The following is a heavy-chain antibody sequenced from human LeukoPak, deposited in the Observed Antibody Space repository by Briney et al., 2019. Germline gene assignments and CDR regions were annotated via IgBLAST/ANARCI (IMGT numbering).Heavy chain of an antibody. Sequence: SETLSLTCTVSGDSISSYYWSWIRPSPGKGLEWIGYIYTSGSTNYNPSLKSRVTISADTSKSQISLKLSSVTAADTALYYCARQGYYDIRSDYRSHYHYMDVWGNGTTVTVSS. CDR1: GDSISSYY. V-gene: IGHV4-4*09. D-gene: IGHD3-3*01. CDR3: ARQGYYDIRSDYRSHYHYMDV. CDR2: IYTSGST. J-gene: IGHJ6*03.